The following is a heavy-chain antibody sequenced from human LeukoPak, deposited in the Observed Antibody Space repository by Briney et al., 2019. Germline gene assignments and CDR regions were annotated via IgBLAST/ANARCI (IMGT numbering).Heavy chain of an antibody. J-gene: IGHJ4*02. Sequence: GGSLRLSCAASGLTFSTYWMSWVRQAPGKGLEWLANIKPDGSEKYYVDSVKGRFSISRDNARNSLYLQMNSLRAEDTAVYYCAGSITMVRGQWGQGTLVTVSS. CDR3: AGSITMVRGQ. CDR1: GLTFSTYW. CDR2: IKPDGSEK. V-gene: IGHV3-7*01. D-gene: IGHD3-10*01.